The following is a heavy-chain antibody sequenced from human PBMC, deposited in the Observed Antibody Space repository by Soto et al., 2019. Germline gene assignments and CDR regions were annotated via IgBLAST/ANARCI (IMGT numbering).Heavy chain of an antibody. V-gene: IGHV3-15*07. Sequence: GGSLRLSCAASGFTFSNARMNWVRQAPGKGLEWVGRIKSKADGGTTDYAAPVKGRFTISRDDSKNTLYLQMNSLKTEDTAVYYCTTQDIVVVPAAMRPYYYYGIDVWGQGITVTVSS. CDR2: IKSKADGGTT. J-gene: IGHJ6*02. CDR3: TTQDIVVVPAAMRPYYYYGIDV. CDR1: GFTFSNAR. D-gene: IGHD2-2*01.